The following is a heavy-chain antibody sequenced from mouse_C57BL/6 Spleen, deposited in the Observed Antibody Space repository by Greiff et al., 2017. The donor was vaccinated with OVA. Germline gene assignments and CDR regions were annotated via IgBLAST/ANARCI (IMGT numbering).Heavy chain of an antibody. Sequence: VQLKESGPELVKPGASVKMSCKASGYTFTDYNMHWVKQSHGKSLEWIGYINPNNGGTSYNQKFKGKATLTVNKSSSTAYMELRSLTSEDSAVYYCARSIPQYYFDYWGQGTTLTVSS. CDR2: INPNNGGT. CDR3: ARSIPQYYFDY. CDR1: GYTFTDYN. J-gene: IGHJ2*01. V-gene: IGHV1-22*01.